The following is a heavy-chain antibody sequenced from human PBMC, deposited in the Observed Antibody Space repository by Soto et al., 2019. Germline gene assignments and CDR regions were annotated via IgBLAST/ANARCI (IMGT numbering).Heavy chain of an antibody. J-gene: IGHJ4*02. CDR2: IYYSGST. D-gene: IGHD2-21*02. V-gene: IGHV4-61*01. CDR3: ARALRAYCGGDCYSAYFDY. CDR1: GGSVSSGSYY. Sequence: PSETLSLTCTVSGGSVSSGSYYWSWIRQPPGKGLEWIGYIYYSGSTNYNPSLKSRVTISVDTSKNQFSLKLSSVTAADTAVYYCARALRAYCGGDCYSAYFDYWGQGTPVTVSS.